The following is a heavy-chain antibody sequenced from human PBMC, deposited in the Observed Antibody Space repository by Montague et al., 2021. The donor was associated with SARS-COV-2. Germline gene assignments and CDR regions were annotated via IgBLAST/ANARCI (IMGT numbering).Heavy chain of an antibody. Sequence: SLRLSCAASGFTFSYYAMSWVRQAPGKGLEWVSTISGSGGTTYYADSVKGRFTISRDNSKNTLYLRMNSLRAEGTAVYYCAKAHYYDSSGYYFWGQGTLVTVSS. CDR2: ISGSGGTT. CDR1: GFTFSYYA. CDR3: AKAHYYDSSGYYF. V-gene: IGHV3-23*01. D-gene: IGHD3-22*01. J-gene: IGHJ4*02.